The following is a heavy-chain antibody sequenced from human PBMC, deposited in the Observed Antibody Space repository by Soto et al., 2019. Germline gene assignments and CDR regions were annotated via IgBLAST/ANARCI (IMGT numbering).Heavy chain of an antibody. CDR2: IYYSGST. Sequence: SETLSLTCTVSGGSISSYYWSWIRQPPGKGLEWIGYIYYSGSTNYNPSLKSRVTISVDTSKNQFSLKLSSVTAADTAVYYCARDMKGITMVRGVTNYYYYGMDVWGQGTTVTVSS. CDR3: ARDMKGITMVRGVTNYYYYGMDV. J-gene: IGHJ6*02. D-gene: IGHD3-10*01. V-gene: IGHV4-59*01. CDR1: GGSISSYY.